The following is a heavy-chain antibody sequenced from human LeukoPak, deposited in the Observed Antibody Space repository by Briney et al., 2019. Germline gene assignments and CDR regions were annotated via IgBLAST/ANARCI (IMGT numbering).Heavy chain of an antibody. CDR2: IIPIFGTA. V-gene: IGHV1-69*05. CDR1: GGTFSSYA. D-gene: IGHD3-22*01. Sequence: SVKVSCKASGGTFSSYAISWVRQAPGQGLEWMGRIIPIFGTANYAQKFQGRVTIHTDESTSTAYMELSSLRSEDTAVYYCAREYYYDSSGYSDAFDIWGQGTMVTVSS. J-gene: IGHJ3*02. CDR3: AREYYYDSSGYSDAFDI.